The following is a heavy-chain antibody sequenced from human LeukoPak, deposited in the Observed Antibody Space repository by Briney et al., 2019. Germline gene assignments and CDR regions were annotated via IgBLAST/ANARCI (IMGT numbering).Heavy chain of an antibody. D-gene: IGHD4-17*01. CDR3: ARDDYGDYLAFDI. J-gene: IGHJ3*02. CDR1: GYTFTSYG. V-gene: IGHV1-18*01. Sequence: ASVKVSCKASGYTFTSYGISWVRQAPGQGLERMGWISAYNGNTNYAQKLQGRVTMTTDTSTSTAYMELRSLRSGDTAVYYCARDDYGDYLAFDIWGQGTMVTVSS. CDR2: ISAYNGNT.